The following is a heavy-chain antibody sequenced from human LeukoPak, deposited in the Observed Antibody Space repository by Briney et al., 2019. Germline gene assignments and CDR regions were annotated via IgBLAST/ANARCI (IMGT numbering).Heavy chain of an antibody. CDR2: SRNKVNSYST. V-gene: IGHV3-72*01. D-gene: IGHD1-26*01. CDR3: ARDRFYS. Sequence: GGSLRLSCATSGFSFSDQYMDWVSQAPGKGMEWVGRSRNKVNSYSTEYAASVKGRVTISRDDSKTSVYLQMNSLKTEDTAVYYCARDRFYSWGQGTLVTVSS. CDR1: GFSFSDQY. J-gene: IGHJ4*02.